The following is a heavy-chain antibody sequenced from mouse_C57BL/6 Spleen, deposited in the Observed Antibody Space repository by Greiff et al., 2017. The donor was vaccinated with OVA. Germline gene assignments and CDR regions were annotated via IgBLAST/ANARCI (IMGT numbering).Heavy chain of an antibody. V-gene: IGHV14-4*01. J-gene: IGHJ1*03. CDR1: GFNIKDDY. D-gene: IGHD1-1*01. Sequence: EVQLQQSGAELVRPGASVKLSCTASGFNIKDDYMHWVKQRPEQGLEWIGWIDPENGDTEYASKFQGKATITADTSSNTAYLQLSSLTSEDTAVYYGTPILYYYGSSPWYFDVWGTGTTVTVSS. CDR3: TPILYYYGSSPWYFDV. CDR2: IDPENGDT.